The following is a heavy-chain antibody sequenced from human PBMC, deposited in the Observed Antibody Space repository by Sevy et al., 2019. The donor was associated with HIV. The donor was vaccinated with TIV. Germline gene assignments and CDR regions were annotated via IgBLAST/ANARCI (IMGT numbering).Heavy chain of an antibody. V-gene: IGHV3-21*01. J-gene: IGHJ4*02. CDR1: GFTFRSYS. D-gene: IGHD3-3*01. Sequence: GGSLRLSCAASGFTFRSYSMNWVRQAPGKGLEWLSSISDDSRYIYYSDSVKGRFTISRANAKSSLYLQMNSLRVEDTAIYYCARVLQYYDLHYCDYWGQGTLVTVSS. CDR3: ARVLQYYDLHYCDY. CDR2: ISDDSRYI.